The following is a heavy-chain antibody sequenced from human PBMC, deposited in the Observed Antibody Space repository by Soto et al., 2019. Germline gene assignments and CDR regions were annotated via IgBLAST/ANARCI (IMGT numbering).Heavy chain of an antibody. D-gene: IGHD5-12*01. Sequence: PGGSLILSCAASGFTFSNAWMNWVRQAPGKGLEWVGRIKSKTDGGTTDYAAPVKGRFTISRDDSKNTLYLQMNSLKTEDTAVYYCTTAYDVDYYYYYGMDVWGQGTTVTVSS. J-gene: IGHJ6*02. CDR2: IKSKTDGGTT. CDR3: TTAYDVDYYYYYGMDV. V-gene: IGHV3-15*07. CDR1: GFTFSNAW.